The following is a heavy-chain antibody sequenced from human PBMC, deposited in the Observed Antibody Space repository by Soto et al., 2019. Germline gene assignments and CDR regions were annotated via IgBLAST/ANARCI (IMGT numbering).Heavy chain of an antibody. D-gene: IGHD5-12*01. J-gene: IGHJ2*01. CDR3: ARIQRGYAAPSRNWYFDL. Sequence: PGGSLRLSCVASGLTFSRYIMTWVRQAPGKGLEWVSTINSNGGSTYYADSVKGRFTISRDNSKNSLYLQMNGLRAEDTAVYFCARIQRGYAAPSRNWYFDLWGRGTLVTVSS. CDR1: GLTFSRYI. CDR2: INSNGGST. V-gene: IGHV3-23*01.